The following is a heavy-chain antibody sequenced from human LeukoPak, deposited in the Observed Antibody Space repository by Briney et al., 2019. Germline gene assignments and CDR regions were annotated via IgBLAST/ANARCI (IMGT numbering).Heavy chain of an antibody. CDR1: GGSISSYY. CDR3: ARSYVLGIRGYYYYYMDV. Sequence: SETLPLPCSASGGSISSYYWSWIRQPPAKGLEWIGYIYTSGSTNYNPSLKSRVTISVDTSKNQFSLKLSSVTAADTAVYYCARSYVLGIRGYYYYYMDVWGKGTTVTVSS. D-gene: IGHD7-27*01. J-gene: IGHJ6*03. CDR2: IYTSGST. V-gene: IGHV4-4*09.